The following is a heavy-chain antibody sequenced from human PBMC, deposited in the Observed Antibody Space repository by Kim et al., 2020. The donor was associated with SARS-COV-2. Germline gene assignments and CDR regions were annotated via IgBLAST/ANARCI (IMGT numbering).Heavy chain of an antibody. CDR2: IIPIFGTA. CDR3: ARAPAVYYCGGDCYSKRYDY. J-gene: IGHJ4*02. V-gene: IGHV1-69*13. CDR1: GGTFSSYA. D-gene: IGHD2-21*02. Sequence: SVKVSCKASGGTFSSYAISWVRQAPGQGLEWMGGIIPIFGTANYAQKFQGRVTITADESTSTAYMELSSLRSEDTAVYYCARAPAVYYCGGDCYSKRYDYWGQGTLVTVSS.